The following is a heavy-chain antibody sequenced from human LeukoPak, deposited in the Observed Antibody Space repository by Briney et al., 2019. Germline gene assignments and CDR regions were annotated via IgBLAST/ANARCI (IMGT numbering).Heavy chain of an antibody. Sequence: PGGSLRLSCAASGFTFNYYNMDWVRQAPGKGLEWVSSISASSGYIYYEDSLKGRFTISRDNAKNSLYLQMNSLRAEDTAVYYCAELGITMIGGVWGKGTTVTISS. CDR2: ISASSGYI. J-gene: IGHJ6*04. CDR3: AELGITMIGGV. V-gene: IGHV3-21*01. D-gene: IGHD3-10*02. CDR1: GFTFNYYN.